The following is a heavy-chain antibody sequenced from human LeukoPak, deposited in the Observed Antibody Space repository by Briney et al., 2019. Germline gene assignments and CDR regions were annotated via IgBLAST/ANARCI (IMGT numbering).Heavy chain of an antibody. D-gene: IGHD1-14*01. CDR3: ASWAGGNEPVASFDY. CDR1: GYSFTAYY. Sequence: ASVKVSCKPTGYSFTAYYIFWMRQAPGQGLECMGWINLYNGATKYAQRFQSRVTMTRDTYISTAYMELSRLRCDDTATYYCASWAGGNEPVASFDYWGQGTLVTVSS. V-gene: IGHV1-2*02. J-gene: IGHJ4*02. CDR2: INLYNGAT.